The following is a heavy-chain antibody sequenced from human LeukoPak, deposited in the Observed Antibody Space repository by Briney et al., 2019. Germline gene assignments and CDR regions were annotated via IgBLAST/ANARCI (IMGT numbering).Heavy chain of an antibody. CDR2: IRYDGSNK. V-gene: IGHV3-30*02. Sequence: GGSLRLSCAASGFTFSSYGMHWVRQAPGKGLEWLTFIRYDGSNKYYADSVKGRFTISRDNSKNTLYLQMNTLRAEDTAMYYCAKGYYGDLTNNWFDPWGQGTLVTVSS. D-gene: IGHD4-17*01. CDR1: GFTFSSYG. CDR3: AKGYYGDLTNNWFDP. J-gene: IGHJ5*02.